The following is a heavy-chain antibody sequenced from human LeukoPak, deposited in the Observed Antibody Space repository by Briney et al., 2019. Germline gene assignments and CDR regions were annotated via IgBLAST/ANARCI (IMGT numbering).Heavy chain of an antibody. D-gene: IGHD5-24*01. CDR2: INPNSGAI. V-gene: IGHV1-2*02. CDR1: GYTFTGYY. J-gene: IGHJ6*03. CDR3: ASSDFEMATIPDYYMDV. Sequence: ASVKVSCKASGYTFTGYYLHWVRQAPGQGLDWMGWINPNSGAINYAQKFQGRVAMTRDTSITTAYMELSRLRSDDTAVYYCASSDFEMATIPDYYMDVWGKGTTVTVSS.